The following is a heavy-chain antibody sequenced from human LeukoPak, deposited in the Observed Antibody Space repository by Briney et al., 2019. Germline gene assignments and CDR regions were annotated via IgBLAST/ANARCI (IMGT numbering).Heavy chain of an antibody. Sequence: PSETLSLTCTVSGGSISSGSYYWSWIRQPAGKGLEWIGRIYTSGSTNYNPSLKSRVTISVDTSKNQFSLKLSSVTAADTAVYYCAREPNHYGSGSYYNGNWFDPWGQGTLVTVSS. V-gene: IGHV4-61*02. CDR2: IYTSGST. CDR3: AREPNHYGSGSYYNGNWFDP. J-gene: IGHJ5*02. D-gene: IGHD3-10*01. CDR1: GGSISSGSYY.